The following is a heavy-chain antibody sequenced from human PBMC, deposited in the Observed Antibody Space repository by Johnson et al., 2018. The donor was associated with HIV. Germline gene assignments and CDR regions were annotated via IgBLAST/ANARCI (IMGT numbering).Heavy chain of an antibody. CDR1: GFTFGYYA. V-gene: IGHV3-49*04. Sequence: VQLVESGGGLARPGRSLRLSCTASGFTFGYYAMSWVRQAPWKGLEWVGFIRSKAYGGTTEYAASVKGRFTISRDYSKSIAYGQMNSLKTEETAVYYCTRLYYYDSTGWSTGEDAFDFWGQGPMVTVSS. CDR2: IRSKAYGGTT. D-gene: IGHD3-22*01. CDR3: TRLYYYDSTGWSTGEDAFDF. J-gene: IGHJ3*01.